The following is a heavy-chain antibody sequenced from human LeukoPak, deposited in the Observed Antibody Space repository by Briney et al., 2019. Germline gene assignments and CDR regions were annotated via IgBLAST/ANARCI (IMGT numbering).Heavy chain of an antibody. CDR3: ARASWVSDPDAVR. D-gene: IGHD3-10*01. Sequence: GGSLRLSCAASGISFRNYAMSWVRQAPARGPEWVSSLTRNDETFYADSVKGRFTLSRDDSRNTVYLQLNNLRVEDTAIYYCARASWVSDPDAVRWGQGTQVTVSS. V-gene: IGHV3-23*01. CDR2: LTRNDET. J-gene: IGHJ4*02. CDR1: GISFRNYA.